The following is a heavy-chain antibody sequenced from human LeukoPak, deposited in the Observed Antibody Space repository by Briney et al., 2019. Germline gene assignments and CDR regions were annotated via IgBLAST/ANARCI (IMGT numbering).Heavy chain of an antibody. V-gene: IGHV4-39*01. CDR1: GGSISSSSYY. CDR2: IYYSGST. Sequence: SETLSLTCTVSGGSISSSSYYWGWIRQPPGKGLEWIGSIYYSGSTYYNPSLKSRVTISVDTSKNQFSLKLSSVTPADTAVYYCARMGGSYYVRAFDYWGQGTLVTVSS. CDR3: ARMGGSYYVRAFDY. D-gene: IGHD1-26*01. J-gene: IGHJ4*02.